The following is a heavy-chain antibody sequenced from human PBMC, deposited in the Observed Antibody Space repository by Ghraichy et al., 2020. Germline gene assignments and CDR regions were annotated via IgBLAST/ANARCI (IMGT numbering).Heavy chain of an antibody. J-gene: IGHJ2*01. CDR1: GFTFSSYW. CDR2: IKQDGSEK. Sequence: GGSLRLSCAASGFTFSSYWMNWVRQAPGKGLEWVANIKQDGSEKYYMDSVKGRFTISRDNAKNSLYLEMNSLRDEDTAVYYCARGSIAAAGIWYFDLWGRGTLVTVSS. CDR3: ARGSIAAAGIWYFDL. V-gene: IGHV3-7*01. D-gene: IGHD6-13*01.